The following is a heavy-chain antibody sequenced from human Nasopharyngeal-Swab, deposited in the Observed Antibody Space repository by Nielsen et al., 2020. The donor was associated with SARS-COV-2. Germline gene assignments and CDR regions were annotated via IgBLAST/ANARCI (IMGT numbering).Heavy chain of an antibody. Sequence: GGSLRLSCAASGTTLTDYARHWVRRAPGKGVEGVATMSDDKRNQYYADAVKGRFTSSGDNSKNTVYLEMISLRTEDTALYYCARDQGVVGSRAFDLWSQGTMVTVSS. V-gene: IGHV3-30*04. CDR2: MSDDKRNQ. CDR1: GTTLTDYA. J-gene: IGHJ3*01. CDR3: ARDQGVVGSRAFDL. D-gene: IGHD1-26*01.